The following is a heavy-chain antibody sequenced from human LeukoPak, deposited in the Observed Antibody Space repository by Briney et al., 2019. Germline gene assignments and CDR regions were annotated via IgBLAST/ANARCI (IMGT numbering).Heavy chain of an antibody. D-gene: IGHD6-19*01. CDR1: GFTFSSYG. J-gene: IGHJ1*01. Sequence: PGRSLRLSCAASGFTFSSYGMQWVRQAPGKGLEWVAVIWYDGSNKYYADSVKGRFTISRDNFKNTLYLQMNILRAEDTAVYYCAKDFFPLSSGWYFGYFQHWGQGTLVTVSS. V-gene: IGHV3-33*06. CDR2: IWYDGSNK. CDR3: AKDFFPLSSGWYFGYFQH.